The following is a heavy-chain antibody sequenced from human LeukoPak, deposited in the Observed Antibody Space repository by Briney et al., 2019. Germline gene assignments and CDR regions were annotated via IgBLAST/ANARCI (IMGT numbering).Heavy chain of an antibody. D-gene: IGHD2-15*01. CDR1: GFTFSSYG. CDR3: AKGAASSWFDH. V-gene: IGHV3-33*06. J-gene: IGHJ5*02. Sequence: PGRSLRLSCAASGFTFSSYGMHWVRQAPGKGLEWVSSISAPGDYIFYADSVKGRFTISRDNSKNTLYLQLLSLTADDTAVYFCAKGAASSWFDHWGQGTQVTVSS. CDR2: ISAPGDYI.